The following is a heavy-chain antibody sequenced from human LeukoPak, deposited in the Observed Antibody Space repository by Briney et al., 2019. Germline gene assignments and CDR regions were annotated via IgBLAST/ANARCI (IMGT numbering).Heavy chain of an antibody. V-gene: IGHV3-30*02. CDR1: GFTFSSYG. D-gene: IGHD2-2*01. J-gene: IGHJ4*02. CDR2: IRYDGSNK. Sequence: GGSLRLSCAASGFTFSSYGMHWVRQAPGKGLEWVAFIRYDGSNKYYADSVKGRFTISRDNSKNTLYLQMNSLRAEDTAVYYCAKDWDVVPAVQIDYWGQGTLVTVSS. CDR3: AKDWDVVPAVQIDY.